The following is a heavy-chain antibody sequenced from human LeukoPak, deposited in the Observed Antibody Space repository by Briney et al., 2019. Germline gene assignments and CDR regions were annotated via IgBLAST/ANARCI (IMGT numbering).Heavy chain of an antibody. J-gene: IGHJ4*02. Sequence: GGSLRLSCAASGFTFSSYWMHWVRQAPGKGLVWVSRINSDGSSTSYADSVKGRFTISRDTTKNTLYLQMNSLRAEGTAVYYCARDLAVAGRGGDFGGQGTLVRVS. CDR2: INSDGSST. CDR1: GFTFSSYW. D-gene: IGHD6-19*01. CDR3: ARDLAVAGRGGDF. V-gene: IGHV3-74*01.